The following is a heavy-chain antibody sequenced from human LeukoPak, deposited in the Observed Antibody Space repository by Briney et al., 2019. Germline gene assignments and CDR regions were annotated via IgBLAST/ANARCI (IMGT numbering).Heavy chain of an antibody. D-gene: IGHD2-2*02. Sequence: SETLSLTCTVSGGSISSGDYYWSWLRQPPGKGLEWIGYICYSGSTYYNPSLKSRVTISVDTSKNQFSLKLSSVTAADTAVYYCARVDCSSISCYTEGNWFNPWGQGTLVTVSS. V-gene: IGHV4-30-4*08. J-gene: IGHJ5*02. CDR2: ICYSGST. CDR3: ARVDCSSISCYTEGNWFNP. CDR1: GGSISSGDYY.